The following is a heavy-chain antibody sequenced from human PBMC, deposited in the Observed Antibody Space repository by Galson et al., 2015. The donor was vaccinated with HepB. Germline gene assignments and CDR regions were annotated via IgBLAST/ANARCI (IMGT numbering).Heavy chain of an antibody. Sequence: SLRLSCAASGFTFSSYNMNWVRQAPGKGLEWVPSISSSSNYIYYADSLKGRFTIFRDDAQNSLYLQMNSLRAEDTAVYYCVRDPPLGTPLDYWGQGTLVTVSS. CDR3: VRDPPLGTPLDY. J-gene: IGHJ4*02. CDR1: GFTFSSYN. D-gene: IGHD7-27*01. CDR2: ISSSSNYI. V-gene: IGHV3-21*01.